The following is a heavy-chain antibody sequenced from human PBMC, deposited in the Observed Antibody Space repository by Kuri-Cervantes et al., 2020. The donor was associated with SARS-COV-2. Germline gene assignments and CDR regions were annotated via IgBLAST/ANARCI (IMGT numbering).Heavy chain of an antibody. Sequence: SETLSLTCTVSGGSISSSSYYWGWIRQPPGKGLEWIGSIYYSGSTYYNPSLKSRVTISVDTSKNQFSLKLSSVTAADTAVYFCAGGGVYFGSTTFFNYPDYWGQGTLVTVSS. CDR1: GGSISSSSYY. CDR3: AGGGVYFGSTTFFNYPDY. D-gene: IGHD3-10*01. V-gene: IGHV4-39*01. J-gene: IGHJ4*02. CDR2: IYYSGST.